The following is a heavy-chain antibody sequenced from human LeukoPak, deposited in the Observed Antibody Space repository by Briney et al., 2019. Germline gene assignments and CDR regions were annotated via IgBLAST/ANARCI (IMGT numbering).Heavy chain of an antibody. V-gene: IGHV1-8*01. CDR3: ARDFFNYYDKGT. CDR1: GYTFTSYD. D-gene: IGHD3-22*01. J-gene: IGHJ5*02. Sequence: GASVKVSCKASGYTFTSYDINWVRQATGQGLEWMGWMNPNSGNTGYAQKFQDRVTMTRNTSISTAYMELSSLRSEDTAVYYCARDFFNYYDKGTWGQGTLVTVSS. CDR2: MNPNSGNT.